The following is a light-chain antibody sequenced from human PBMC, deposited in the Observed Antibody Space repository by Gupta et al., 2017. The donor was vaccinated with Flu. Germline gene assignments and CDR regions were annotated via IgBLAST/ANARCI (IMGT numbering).Light chain of an antibody. CDR1: SNDVGGSNR. Sequence: QSAPTQPRSVSGSPGQSVTISCTGSSNDVGGSNRVSWYQQRPGKAPKLILYDVTERPSGVPDRFSGSKSGNTASLTISGLQADDEADYYCCSHAARVTGVFGAGTTLTVL. J-gene: IGLJ1*01. CDR2: DVT. V-gene: IGLV2-11*01. CDR3: CSHAARVTGV.